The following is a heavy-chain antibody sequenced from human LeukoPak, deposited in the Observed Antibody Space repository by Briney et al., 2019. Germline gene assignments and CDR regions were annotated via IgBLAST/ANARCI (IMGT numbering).Heavy chain of an antibody. J-gene: IGHJ3*02. Sequence: ASVKVSCKASGYTFTSYDINWVRQATGQGLEWMGWMNPNSGNTGYAQKFQGRVTMTRNTSISTAYMELGSLRSEDTAVYYCARGVVVVAATLEAFDIWGQGTMVTVSS. CDR1: GYTFTSYD. CDR3: ARGVVVVAATLEAFDI. V-gene: IGHV1-8*01. D-gene: IGHD2-15*01. CDR2: MNPNSGNT.